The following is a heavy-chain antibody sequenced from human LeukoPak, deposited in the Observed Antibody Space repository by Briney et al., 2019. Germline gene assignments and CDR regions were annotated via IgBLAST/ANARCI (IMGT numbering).Heavy chain of an antibody. CDR2: IYTSGST. D-gene: IGHD1-26*01. CDR1: GGSISSYY. V-gene: IGHV4-4*09. Sequence: SETLSLTCTVPGGSISSYYWSWIRQPPGKGLEWIGYIYTSGSTNYNPSLKSRVTISVDTSKNQFSLKLTSVTAADTAVYYCARGAYYFDYWGQGTLVTVSS. CDR3: ARGAYYFDY. J-gene: IGHJ4*02.